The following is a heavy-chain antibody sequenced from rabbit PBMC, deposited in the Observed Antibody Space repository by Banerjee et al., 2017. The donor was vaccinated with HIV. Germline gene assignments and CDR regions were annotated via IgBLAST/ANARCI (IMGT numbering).Heavy chain of an antibody. J-gene: IGHJ4*01. V-gene: IGHV1S40*01. CDR3: ARDGYGGSSYYATYAFNL. CDR2: IDAGSSGST. Sequence: QSLEESGGDLVKPGASLTLTCTASGFSFSSSYYMCWVRQAPGKGLEWIACIDAGSSGSTYYASWAKGRFTISKTSSTTVTLQMTSLTAADTATYFCARDGYGGSSYYATYAFNLWGPGTLVTVS. D-gene: IGHD8-1*01. CDR1: GFSFSSSYY.